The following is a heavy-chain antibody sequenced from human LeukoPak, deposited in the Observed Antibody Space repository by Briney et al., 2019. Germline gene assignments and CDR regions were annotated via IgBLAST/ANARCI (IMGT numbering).Heavy chain of an antibody. D-gene: IGHD5-18*01. J-gene: IGHJ4*02. CDR3: ARLRGYSYGYADY. CDR1: GFTFSSYS. V-gene: IGHV3-48*04. Sequence: GGSLRLSCAASGFTFSSYSMNWVRQAPGKGLEWVSYISSSGSTIDYADSVKGRFTISRDNAKNSLYLQMNSLRAEDAAVYYCARLRGYSYGYADYWGQGTLVTVSS. CDR2: ISSSGSTI.